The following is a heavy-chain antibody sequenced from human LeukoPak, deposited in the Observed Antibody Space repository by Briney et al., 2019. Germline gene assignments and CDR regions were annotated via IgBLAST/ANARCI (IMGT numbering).Heavy chain of an antibody. D-gene: IGHD3-10*01. V-gene: IGHV3-48*03. J-gene: IGHJ4*02. CDR2: ISSSGSTI. CDR3: ARDFPFGLFDY. CDR1: GFTFSSYV. Sequence: GGSLRLSCAASGFTFSSYVMNWVRQSPGKGLEWVSYISSSGSTIYYADSVKGRFTISRDNAKNSLYLQMNSLRAEDTAVYYCARDFPFGLFDYWGQGTLVTVSS.